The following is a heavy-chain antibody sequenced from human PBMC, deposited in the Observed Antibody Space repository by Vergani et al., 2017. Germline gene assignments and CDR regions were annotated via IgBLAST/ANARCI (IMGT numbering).Heavy chain of an antibody. CDR1: GGSTSSYY. CDR3: AGAGDGWEPGGFYI. V-gene: IGHV4-59*01. CDR2: IYYSGGT. J-gene: IGHJ3*02. D-gene: IGHD1-26*01. Sequence: QVQLQESGPGLVKPSETLSLTCTVSGGSTSSYYWSWIRQPPGRGLEWIGYIYYSGGTNYNPSLKRRVTIAVDTSKNQFSLKLGSVTAADTAVYYCAGAGDGWEPGGFYIWGQGTMVTVSS.